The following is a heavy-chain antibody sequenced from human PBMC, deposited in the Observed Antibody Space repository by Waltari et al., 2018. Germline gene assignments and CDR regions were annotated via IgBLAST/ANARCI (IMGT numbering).Heavy chain of an antibody. CDR1: GFTFSSYG. CDR2: IRYDGSNK. CDR3: AKDRTESKYYYYYYGMDV. J-gene: IGHJ6*02. D-gene: IGHD3-10*01. Sequence: QVQLVESGGGVVQPGGSLRLSCAASGFTFSSYGMHWVRQAPGKGLEWVAFIRYDGSNKYYADSVKGRFTISRDNSKNTLYLQMNSLRAEDTAVYYCAKDRTESKYYYYYYGMDVWGQGTTVTVSS. V-gene: IGHV3-30*02.